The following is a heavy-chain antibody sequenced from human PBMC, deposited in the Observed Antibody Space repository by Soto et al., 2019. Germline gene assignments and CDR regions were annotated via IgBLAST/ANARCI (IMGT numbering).Heavy chain of an antibody. CDR1: GYSLSDYH. CDR3: ARESDFRDYRSFYFYAIDV. V-gene: IGHV1-2*06. CDR2: INPNTGGT. D-gene: IGHD4-17*01. J-gene: IGHJ6*02. Sequence: ASVKVSCKASGYSLSDYHIHWVRQVPGQGLEWMGRINPNTGGTDYAQNFHGSVTMTRDTSINTAYMELNRLRSADTAVYYCARESDFRDYRSFYFYAIDVWGQGTTVTVSS.